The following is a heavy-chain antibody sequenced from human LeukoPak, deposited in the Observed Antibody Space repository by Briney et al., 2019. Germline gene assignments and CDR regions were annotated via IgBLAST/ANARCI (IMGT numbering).Heavy chain of an antibody. J-gene: IGHJ3*02. CDR1: GYTFTGYY. V-gene: IGHV1-2*02. D-gene: IGHD3-10*01. CDR2: INPNSGGT. CDR3: GRGVWFGEQWAFDI. Sequence: RASVKVSCKASGYTFTGYYMDWVRQAPGQGLEWMGWINPNSGGTNYAQKFQGRVTMTWDTSISTASIELSRLRSGDRPGYYCGRGVWFGEQWAFDIWGQGTMVTVSS.